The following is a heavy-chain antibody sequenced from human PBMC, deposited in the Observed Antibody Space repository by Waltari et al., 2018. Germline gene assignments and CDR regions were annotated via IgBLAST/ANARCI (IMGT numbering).Heavy chain of an antibody. CDR3: ARGLGELLPFDF. Sequence: EVQMVEYGGGLVQPGEARGVSCVDAGFNINNNAISLGRQAPGKGLEWVSSTTDSGVTTYYADFVKVRSIISTDNSRNTVYLEMNTVRVEDTALYFCARGLGELLPFDFWGQGTMVTVSS. CDR2: TTDSGVTT. D-gene: IGHD3-10*01. J-gene: IGHJ4*02. CDR1: GFNINNNA. V-gene: IGHV3-23*04.